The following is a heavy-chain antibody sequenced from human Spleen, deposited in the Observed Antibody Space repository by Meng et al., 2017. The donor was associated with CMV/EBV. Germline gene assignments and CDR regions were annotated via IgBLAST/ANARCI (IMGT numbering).Heavy chain of an antibody. D-gene: IGHD4-17*01. CDR3: ARGTSTDQAFDY. CDR2: INPSGGGT. CDR1: GYAFTSYH. V-gene: IGHV1-46*01. Sequence: ASVKVSCKASGYAFTSYHMHWVRQAPGQGLEWMGIINPSGGGTTDAQKFQGRVTLTRDTSTNTVYMELSGLRCEDTAVYYCARGTSTDQAFDYWGQGTLVTVSS. J-gene: IGHJ4*02.